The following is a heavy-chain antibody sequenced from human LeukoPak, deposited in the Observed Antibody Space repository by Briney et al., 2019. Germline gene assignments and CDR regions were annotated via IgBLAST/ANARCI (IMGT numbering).Heavy chain of an antibody. J-gene: IGHJ4*02. Sequence: PGGSLRLSCIASGFAFNSYEMNWVRQAPGKGLEWVSYISSSGSIKHYADSVKGRFTISRDNAKNSLYLQMNGLCDGRRAVYFCARAGYTSGWKTLDYWGQGTLVTVSS. D-gene: IGHD6-19*01. CDR3: ARAGYTSGWKTLDY. CDR2: ISSSGSIK. CDR1: GFAFNSYE. V-gene: IGHV3-48*03.